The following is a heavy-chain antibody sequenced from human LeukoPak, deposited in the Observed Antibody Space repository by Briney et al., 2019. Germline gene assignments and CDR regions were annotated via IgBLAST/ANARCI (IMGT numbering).Heavy chain of an antibody. CDR1: GGSISSYY. V-gene: IGHV4-59*01. CDR3: ARVPVYSGSYFHFDY. Sequence: PSETLSLTCTVSGGSISSYYWSWIRQPPGKGLEWIGYIYYSGSTNYNPSLKSRVTISVDTSKNQFSLKLSSVTAADTAVYYCARVPVYSGSYFHFDYWGQGTLVTVSS. CDR2: IYYSGST. J-gene: IGHJ4*02. D-gene: IGHD1-26*01.